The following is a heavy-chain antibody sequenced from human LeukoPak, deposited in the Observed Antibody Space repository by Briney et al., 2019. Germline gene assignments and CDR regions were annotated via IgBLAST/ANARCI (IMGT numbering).Heavy chain of an antibody. J-gene: IGHJ3*02. CDR1: GGSISSGDSY. CDR2: IYYSGST. Sequence: SETLSLTCTVSGGSISSGDSYWSWIRQPPGKGLEWIGYIYYSGSTYYNPSLKSRVTISVDTSKNQFSLKLSSVTAADTAVYYCARGPDYYDSSAFDIWGQGTMVTVSS. V-gene: IGHV4-30-4*01. CDR3: ARGPDYYDSSAFDI. D-gene: IGHD3-22*01.